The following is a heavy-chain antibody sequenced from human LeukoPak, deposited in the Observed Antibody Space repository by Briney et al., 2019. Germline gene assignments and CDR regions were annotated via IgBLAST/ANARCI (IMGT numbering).Heavy chain of an antibody. CDR1: GGTFSSYA. CDR2: IIPIFGTA. J-gene: IGHJ4*02. D-gene: IGHD3-22*01. CDR3: ARVYYYDSSGYGI. V-gene: IGHV1-69*05. Sequence: SVKVSCKASGGTFSSYAISWVRQAPGQGLEWMGRIIPIFGTANYAQKFQDRVTITTDESTSTAYMELSSLRSEDTAVYYCARVYYYDSSGYGIWGQGTLVTVSS.